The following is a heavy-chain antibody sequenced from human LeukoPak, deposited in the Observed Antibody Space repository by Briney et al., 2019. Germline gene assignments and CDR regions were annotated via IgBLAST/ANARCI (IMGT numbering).Heavy chain of an antibody. CDR3: ARSSPYGDYLVDAFDI. J-gene: IGHJ3*02. CDR1: RFTVSSNY. V-gene: IGHV3-66*01. CDR2: IYSGGST. D-gene: IGHD4-17*01. Sequence: GGSLRLSCAASRFTVSSNYMTWVRQAAGKGLEWVSVIYSGGSTYYADSVKGRFTISRDNAKKSLYLQMNSLRAEDTAVYYCARSSPYGDYLVDAFDIWGQGTMVTVSS.